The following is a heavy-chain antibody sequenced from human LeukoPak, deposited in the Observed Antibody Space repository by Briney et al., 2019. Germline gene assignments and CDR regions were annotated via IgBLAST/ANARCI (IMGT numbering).Heavy chain of an antibody. Sequence: ASVKVPCKASGYTFTSYGISWVRQAPGQGLEWMGWISTYNGNTNYAQKLQGRVTMTTDTSTSTAYMEMRSLRSDDTAVYYCARFGGYSYGDYYYMDVWGKGTTVTVSS. J-gene: IGHJ6*03. V-gene: IGHV1-18*01. CDR3: ARFGGYSYGDYYYMDV. CDR2: ISTYNGNT. D-gene: IGHD5-18*01. CDR1: GYTFTSYG.